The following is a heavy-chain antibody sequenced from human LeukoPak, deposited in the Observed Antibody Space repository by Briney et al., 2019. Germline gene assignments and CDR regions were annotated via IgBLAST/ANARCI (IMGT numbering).Heavy chain of an antibody. J-gene: IGHJ2*01. CDR1: GFIFSSYD. D-gene: IGHD6-13*01. CDR2: IGTAGEI. Sequence: PGGSLRLSCAASGFIFSSYDIHWVRQATRKGLEWVSGIGTAGEIYYPGSVKGRFTISRENAKNSLYLQMNSLRAGDTAVYYCARAAYSSTWYSRYFDLWGRGTLVTVSS. CDR3: ARAAYSSTWYSRYFDL. V-gene: IGHV3-13*01.